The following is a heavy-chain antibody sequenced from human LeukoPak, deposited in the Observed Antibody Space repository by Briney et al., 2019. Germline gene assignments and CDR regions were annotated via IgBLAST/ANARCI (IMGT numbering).Heavy chain of an antibody. Sequence: GGSLRLSCAASGFTVSSRYMSWVRQAPGKGLEWVSVIYSGGSTYYADSVKGRFTISRDNSKNTLYLQMNSLRAEDTAVYYCARGGTTGTTHYYYSYMDVWGKGTTVTVSS. CDR1: GFTVSSRY. CDR2: IYSGGST. D-gene: IGHD1-1*01. CDR3: ARGGTTGTTHYYYSYMDV. V-gene: IGHV3-53*01. J-gene: IGHJ6*03.